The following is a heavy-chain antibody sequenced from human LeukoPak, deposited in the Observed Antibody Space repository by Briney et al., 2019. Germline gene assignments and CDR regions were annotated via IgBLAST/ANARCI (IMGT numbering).Heavy chain of an antibody. J-gene: IGHJ4*02. CDR1: GTSINSATYY. D-gene: IGHD3-22*01. CDR3: ASWRYDRSDYDSNSSYRFFDY. CDR2: MYYPGRT. Sequence: SSGTLSLTCSVSGTSINSATYYGSWSRQAPGKGGEWIGNMYYPGRTNYNPSHKRRLTKSAGPSDNPFSLRPASGTRADTAVYYCASWRYDRSDYDSNSSYRFFDYWGQGALVIVSS. V-gene: IGHV4-61*01.